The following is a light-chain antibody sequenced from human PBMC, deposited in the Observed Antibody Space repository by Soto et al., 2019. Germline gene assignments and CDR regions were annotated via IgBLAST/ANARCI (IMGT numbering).Light chain of an antibody. Sequence: QSVLTQPPSVSAAPGQKVTISCSGSSSNIGNNYVSWYQQLPGTAPKLLVYDNDKRPSGIPDRFSGSKSGTSVTLGITGLQTGDEADYYCGTWDDSLNGPVFGGGTKLTVL. CDR1: SSNIGNNY. V-gene: IGLV1-51*01. CDR2: DND. J-gene: IGLJ2*01. CDR3: GTWDDSLNGPV.